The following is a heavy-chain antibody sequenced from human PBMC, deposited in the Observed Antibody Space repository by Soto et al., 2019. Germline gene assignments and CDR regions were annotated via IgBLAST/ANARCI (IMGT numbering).Heavy chain of an antibody. Sequence: EAQLLESGGGLVQPGGSLRLSCAASGFTFSSYAMSWVRQAPGKGLEWVSVISGSGDSTYYADSVRGRFTISRDNSKNALYLQMNSRRAEDTAVYYCAKDRDGAAAGPTKFYGMDVWGQGTTVTVSS. CDR1: GFTFSSYA. CDR3: AKDRDGAAAGPTKFYGMDV. D-gene: IGHD6-13*01. V-gene: IGHV3-23*01. J-gene: IGHJ6*02. CDR2: ISGSGDST.